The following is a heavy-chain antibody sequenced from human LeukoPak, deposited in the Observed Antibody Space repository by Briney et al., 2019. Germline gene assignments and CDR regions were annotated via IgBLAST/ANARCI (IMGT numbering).Heavy chain of an antibody. CDR1: GYTFTDYY. J-gene: IGHJ4*02. D-gene: IGHD1-26*01. V-gene: IGHV1-2*02. CDR3: ARGTKDILGPVDY. Sequence: GASVKVSCMASGYTFTDYYIHWVRQAPGQGLEWMGWIHPNTVVTNFDQKFQGRVTLTRDTSISTAYMELSRLRSDDTALYYCARGTKDILGPVDYWGQGTLVTVSS. CDR2: IHPNTVVT.